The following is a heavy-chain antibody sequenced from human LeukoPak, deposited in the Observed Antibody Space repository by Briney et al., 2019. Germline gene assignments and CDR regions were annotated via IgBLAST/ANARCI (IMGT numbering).Heavy chain of an antibody. D-gene: IGHD2-15*01. CDR2: IYSDGST. CDR1: GFNVRSNY. J-gene: IGHJ4*02. V-gene: IGHV3-53*01. Sequence: AGESLKISCAASGFNVRSNYMSWVRQAPGKGLEWVSVIYSDGSTYYSESVRGRFTISRDDPKNTVYLQMNSLRAEDTAVYYRTRDCFTGGGYFDYWGQGALVVVSS. CDR3: TRDCFTGGGYFDY.